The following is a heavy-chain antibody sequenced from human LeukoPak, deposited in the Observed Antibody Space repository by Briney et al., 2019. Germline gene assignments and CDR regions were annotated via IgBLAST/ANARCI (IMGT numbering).Heavy chain of an antibody. D-gene: IGHD2-15*01. CDR1: GFTFSSYA. CDR3: ARRKRYCSGGSCADAFDI. Sequence: GGSLRLSCAASGFTFSSYAMSWVRQAPGKGLEWVSAISGSGGSTYYADSVKGRFTISRDNAKNSLYLQMNSLRAEDTAVYYCARRKRYCSGGSCADAFDIWGQGTMVTVSS. V-gene: IGHV3-23*01. CDR2: ISGSGGST. J-gene: IGHJ3*02.